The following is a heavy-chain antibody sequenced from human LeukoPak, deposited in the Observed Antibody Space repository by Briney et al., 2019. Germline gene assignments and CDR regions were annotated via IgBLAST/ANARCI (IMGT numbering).Heavy chain of an antibody. Sequence: SETLSLTCAVSGGSISTGGYYWSWIRQPPGKGLEWIGYISYSGGTYYNPSLKSRVSISVDTSKSQFSLKMSSVTAADTAVYYCASTSKYIGSGRDDSFDIWGQGTMVTVSS. CDR1: GGSISTGGYY. CDR2: ISYSGGT. CDR3: ASTSKYIGSGRDDSFDI. D-gene: IGHD3-10*01. V-gene: IGHV4-30-4*01. J-gene: IGHJ3*02.